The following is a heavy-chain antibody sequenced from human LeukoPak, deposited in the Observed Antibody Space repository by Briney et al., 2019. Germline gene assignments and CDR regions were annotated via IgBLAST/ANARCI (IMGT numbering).Heavy chain of an antibody. CDR3: ARERYCGGDCYLQWFDP. Sequence: SETLSLTRTVSGYSISSGYYWGWIRQPPGKGLEWIGSIYHSGSTYYNPSLKSRVTISVDTSKNQFSLKLSSVTAADTAVYYCARERYCGGDCYLQWFDPWGQGTLVTVSS. D-gene: IGHD2-21*01. CDR2: IYHSGST. J-gene: IGHJ5*02. CDR1: GYSISSGYY. V-gene: IGHV4-38-2*02.